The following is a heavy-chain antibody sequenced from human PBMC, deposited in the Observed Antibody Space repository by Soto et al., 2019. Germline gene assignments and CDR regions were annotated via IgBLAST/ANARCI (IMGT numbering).Heavy chain of an antibody. J-gene: IGHJ4*02. D-gene: IGHD1-26*01. CDR2: TRNKANSYTT. V-gene: IGHV3-72*01. CDR1: GFSFSDHY. Sequence: EVQLVESGGGLVQPGGSLRLSCAASGFSFSDHYMDWVRQAPGKGLEWVGRTRNKANSYTTEYAASVKGRFTVSRDDSKNSLFLQMNSLKTEDTALYYCTRGSGGGSYYFDYWGQGTLVTVSS. CDR3: TRGSGGGSYYFDY.